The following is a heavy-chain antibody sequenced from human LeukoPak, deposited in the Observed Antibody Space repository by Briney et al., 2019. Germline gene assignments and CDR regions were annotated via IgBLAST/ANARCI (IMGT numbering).Heavy chain of an antibody. CDR3: ARDRINMMVLGHDSGLDF. D-gene: IGHD3-22*01. Sequence: PGGSLRLPCVGSGFSLSEYGIHWVRQAPGKGLEWVAVVSYDGGHKYYADSVKGRFTISRDTSSDTVSLQMNSLRVEDTAVYYCARDRINMMVLGHDSGLDFRGQGTLVTVSS. CDR1: GFSLSEYG. J-gene: IGHJ4*02. V-gene: IGHV3-30*03. CDR2: VSYDGGHK.